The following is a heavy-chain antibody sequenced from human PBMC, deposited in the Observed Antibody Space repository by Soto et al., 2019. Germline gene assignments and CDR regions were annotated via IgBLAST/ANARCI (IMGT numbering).Heavy chain of an antibody. CDR2: IKSKTDGGTT. CDR1: GFTFSNAW. V-gene: IGHV3-15*01. D-gene: IGHD3-3*01. Sequence: EVQLVESGGGLVKPGGSLRLSCAASGFTFSNAWMSWVRQAPGKGLEWVGRIKSKTDGGTTDYAAPVKGRFTIPRDDSKNTLYLQMNSLKTEDTAVYYCTTNGLYYDFWRGRSRVDYWGQGTLVTVSS. J-gene: IGHJ4*02. CDR3: TTNGLYYDFWRGRSRVDY.